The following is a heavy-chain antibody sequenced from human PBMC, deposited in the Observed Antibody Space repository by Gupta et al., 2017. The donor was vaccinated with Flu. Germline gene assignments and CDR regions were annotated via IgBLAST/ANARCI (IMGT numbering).Heavy chain of an antibody. Sequence: GFIRSKIYGGAIEYAASVKGRFTISRDDSKSIAYLQMNSLKTEDTAVYYCARDGLFCTTATCSGGYYYYYMDVWGKGTTVTASS. CDR2: IRSKIYGGAI. D-gene: IGHD3-9*01. V-gene: IGHV3-49*02. J-gene: IGHJ6*03. CDR3: ARDGLFCTTATCSGGYYYYYMDV.